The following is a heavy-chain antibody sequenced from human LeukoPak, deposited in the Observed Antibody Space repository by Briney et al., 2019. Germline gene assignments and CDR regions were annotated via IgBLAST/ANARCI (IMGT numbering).Heavy chain of an antibody. CDR1: GFTFSSYS. V-gene: IGHV3-21*01. CDR2: ISSSSSYI. J-gene: IGHJ4*02. D-gene: IGHD6-19*01. Sequence: GGSLRLSCAASGFTFSSYSMNWARQAPGKGLEWVLSISSSSSYIYYADSVKGRFTISRDNAKNSLYLQMNSLRAEDTAVYYCARSSTPGIAVAGTMDYWGQGTLVTVSS. CDR3: ARSSTPGIAVAGTMDY.